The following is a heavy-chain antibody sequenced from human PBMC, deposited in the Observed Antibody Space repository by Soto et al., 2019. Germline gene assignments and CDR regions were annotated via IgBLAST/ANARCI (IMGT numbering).Heavy chain of an antibody. CDR2: IYSGGST. D-gene: IGHD6-6*01. Sequence: PGGSLRLSCAASGFTVSSNYMSWVRQAPGKGLEWVSVIYSGGSTYYADSVKGRFTISRDNSKNTPYLQMNSLRAEDTAVYYCARENGEQLVSRNYYYGMDVWGQGTTVTVSS. J-gene: IGHJ6*02. CDR3: ARENGEQLVSRNYYYGMDV. CDR1: GFTVSSNY. V-gene: IGHV3-53*01.